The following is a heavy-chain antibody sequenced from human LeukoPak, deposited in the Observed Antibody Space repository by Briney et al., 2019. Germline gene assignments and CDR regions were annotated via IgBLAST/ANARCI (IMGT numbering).Heavy chain of an antibody. V-gene: IGHV4-34*01. Sequence: PSETLSLTCTVYGGSFTDYNWSWIRKPPGKGLDWIGEISRSGGTNYNPSLKSRVTISVDTSNNQFSLRLSSVTAADTVVYYRAAYNILTSFWDWGQGTLVSVSS. CDR2: ISRSGGT. D-gene: IGHD3-9*01. J-gene: IGHJ4*02. CDR3: AAYNILTSFWD. CDR1: GGSFTDYN.